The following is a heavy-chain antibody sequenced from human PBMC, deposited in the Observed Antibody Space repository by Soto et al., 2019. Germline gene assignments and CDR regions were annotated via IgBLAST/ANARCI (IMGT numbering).Heavy chain of an antibody. J-gene: IGHJ4*02. V-gene: IGHV4-30-4*01. D-gene: IGHD7-27*01. CDR2: MYNGGNT. Sequence: QVQLQESGPGLVKPSETLSLTCTVSGGSISNVNYCWSWIRQSPDKGLEWIGHMYNGGNTYNNPSLKSRVTISVDTSKNQFSLKLSSVSAAATAVYYCARGPSGDKVDYWGQGTLVTVSS. CDR3: ARGPSGDKVDY. CDR1: GGSISNVNYC.